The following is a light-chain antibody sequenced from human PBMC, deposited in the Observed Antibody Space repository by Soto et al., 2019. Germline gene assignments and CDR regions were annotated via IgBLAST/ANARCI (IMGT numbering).Light chain of an antibody. CDR3: QQYDNLPPFT. J-gene: IGKJ3*01. CDR1: QDISNY. CDR2: DAS. V-gene: IGKV1-33*01. Sequence: DIQMTQSPSSLSASVGDRVTITCQASQDISNYLNWYQQKPGKAPKLLIYDASNLETRVPSRFSGSGSGTDFTFTISSPQPEDIATYYCQQYDNLPPFTFGPGTKVDIK.